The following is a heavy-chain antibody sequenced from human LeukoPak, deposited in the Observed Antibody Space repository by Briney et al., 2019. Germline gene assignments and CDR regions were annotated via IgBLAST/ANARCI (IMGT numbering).Heavy chain of an antibody. D-gene: IGHD4-23*01. CDR1: GGSFSGYY. J-gene: IGHJ5*02. CDR2: INHSGST. V-gene: IGHV4-34*01. Sequence: SETLSLTCAVYGGSFSGYYWSWIRQPPGKGLEWIGEINHSGSTNYNPSLKSRVTISVDTSKNQFSLKLSSVTAADTAVYYCARGRWRSLFDPWGQGTPVTVSS. CDR3: ARGRWRSLFDP.